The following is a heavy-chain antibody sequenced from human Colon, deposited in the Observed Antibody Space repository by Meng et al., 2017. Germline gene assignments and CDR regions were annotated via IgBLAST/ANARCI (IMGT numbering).Heavy chain of an antibody. CDR2: ISSSSSYI. V-gene: IGHV3-21*01. Sequence: GESLKISCAASGFTFSSYSMNWVRQAPGKGLEWVSSISSSSSYIYYADSVKGRFTISRDNAKNSLYLQMNSLRAEDTAVYYCASTTGIAVAGTQYWGQGTRVTGSS. D-gene: IGHD6-19*01. CDR1: GFTFSSYS. CDR3: ASTTGIAVAGTQY. J-gene: IGHJ4*02.